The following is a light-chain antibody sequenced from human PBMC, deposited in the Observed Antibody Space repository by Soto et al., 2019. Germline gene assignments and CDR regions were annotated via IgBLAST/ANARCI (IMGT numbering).Light chain of an antibody. CDR2: AAS. CDR1: HDIARW. Sequence: DIQMTQSPSYVSAFVGARVAITCRASHDIARWLAWYQQQPGKAPRLLIYAASSLKSGVPTRFSGSGSGTDFALTITNLQPEDSAVYYCQQVKGFPLTFGGGTKVEIK. J-gene: IGKJ4*01. V-gene: IGKV1-12*01. CDR3: QQVKGFPLT.